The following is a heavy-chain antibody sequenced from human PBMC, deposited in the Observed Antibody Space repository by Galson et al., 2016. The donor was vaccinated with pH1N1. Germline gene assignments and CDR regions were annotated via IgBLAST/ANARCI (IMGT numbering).Heavy chain of an antibody. CDR2: VQDDGTTE. CDR1: GFTFSNYG. J-gene: IGHJ4*01. Sequence: SLRLSCAASGFTFSNYGMHWVRQAPGKGLEWVAFVQDDGTTEYYADSMKGRFTISRDNSQKTLYLQMNNLRVDDTAVYYCARDRGAPGSPPLYFFNYWGHGPLVIVSS. CDR3: ARDRGAPGSPPLYFFNY. V-gene: IGHV3-30*02. D-gene: IGHD2-15*01.